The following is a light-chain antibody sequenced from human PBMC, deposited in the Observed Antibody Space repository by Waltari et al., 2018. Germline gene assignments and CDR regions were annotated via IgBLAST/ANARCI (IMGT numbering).Light chain of an antibody. V-gene: IGLV2-14*01. CDR3: SAYTSSSTV. Sequence: QSALTQPASVSGSPGQSITISCTGTSSDVVSWYQQHPGKAPKLMIYEVSNRPSGVSNLFSGSKSANTAYLTISGLQAEDEADYYCSAYTSSSTVFGGGTKLTVL. CDR2: EVS. CDR1: SSDV. J-gene: IGLJ2*01.